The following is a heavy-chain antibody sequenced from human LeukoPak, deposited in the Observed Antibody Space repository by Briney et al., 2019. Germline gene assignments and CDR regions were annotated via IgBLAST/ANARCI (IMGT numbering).Heavy chain of an antibody. CDR3: ARSHGWLDY. Sequence: SETLSLTCTVSGGSISSSSYYWGWIRQPPGKGLEWIGSIYYSGSTYYNPSLKSRVTISVDTSKNQFSLKLSSVTAADTAVYYCARSHGWLDYWGQGTLVTVSS. D-gene: IGHD2-15*01. V-gene: IGHV4-39*07. CDR1: GGSISSSSYY. J-gene: IGHJ4*02. CDR2: IYYSGST.